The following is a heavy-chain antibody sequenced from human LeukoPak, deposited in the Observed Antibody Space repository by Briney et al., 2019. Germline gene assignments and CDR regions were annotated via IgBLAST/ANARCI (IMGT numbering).Heavy chain of an antibody. Sequence: PGGSLRLSCAASGFTFSTYSMNWVRQAPGKGLEWVSYISSSSSTIYYADSVKGRFTISRDNSKNTLYPQMNSLRAEDTAVYYCARDAYSSSWFPDYWGQGTLVTVSS. D-gene: IGHD6-13*01. J-gene: IGHJ4*02. CDR3: ARDAYSSSWFPDY. CDR1: GFTFSTYS. V-gene: IGHV3-48*01. CDR2: ISSSSSTI.